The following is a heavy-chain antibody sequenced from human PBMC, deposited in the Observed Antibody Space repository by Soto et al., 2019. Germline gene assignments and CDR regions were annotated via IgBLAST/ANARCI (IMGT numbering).Heavy chain of an antibody. V-gene: IGHV3-73*01. J-gene: IGHJ3*02. CDR3: TRPQMATDAFDI. Sequence: GRSMRLPWAAAGVTFGGLAVRWVRQASRKGLEWVGRIRSKANSYATAYAASVKGRFTISRDDSKNTAYLQMNSLKTEDTAVYYCTRPQMATDAFDIWGQGTMVTVSS. CDR1: GVTFGGLA. D-gene: IGHD5-12*01. CDR2: IRSKANSYAT.